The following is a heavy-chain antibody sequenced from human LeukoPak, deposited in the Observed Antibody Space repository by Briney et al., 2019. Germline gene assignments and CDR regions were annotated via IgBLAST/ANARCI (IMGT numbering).Heavy chain of an antibody. CDR2: IIPIFGTA. V-gene: IGHV1-69*05. CDR3: ARSSIVVVPAAKANWFDP. J-gene: IGHJ5*02. D-gene: IGHD2-2*01. CDR1: GGTFSSYA. Sequence: SVKVSCKASGGTFSSYAISWVRQAPGQGLEWMGGIIPIFGTANYAQKFQGRVTITTDESTSTAYMELSSLRSEDTAVYYCARSSIVVVPAAKANWFDPWGQGTLVTVSS.